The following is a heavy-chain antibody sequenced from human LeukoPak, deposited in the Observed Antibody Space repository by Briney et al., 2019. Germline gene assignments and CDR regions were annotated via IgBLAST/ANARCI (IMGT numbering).Heavy chain of an antibody. J-gene: IGHJ4*02. CDR2: IRYDGSNK. Sequence: GGSLRLSCAASGFTFSSYGMHWVRQAPGKGLEWVAFIRYDGSNKYYADSVKGRFTISRDNSKNTLYLQMNSLRAEDTAVYYCAKDTTGERWLLLNFDYWGQGTLVTVSS. V-gene: IGHV3-30*02. CDR3: AKDTTGERWLLLNFDY. CDR1: GFTFSSYG. D-gene: IGHD5-24*01.